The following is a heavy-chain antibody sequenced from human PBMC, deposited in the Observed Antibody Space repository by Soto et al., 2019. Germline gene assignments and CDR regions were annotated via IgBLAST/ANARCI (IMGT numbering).Heavy chain of an antibody. V-gene: IGHV1-69*05. Sequence: ASVKVSCKASGGTFSSYAISWVRQAPGQGLEWMGGIIPIFGTANYAQKFQGRVTITRDTSASTAYMELSSLRSEDTAVYYCARAAYYYDSSGSQFWFDPWGQGTLVTVSS. D-gene: IGHD3-22*01. CDR3: ARAAYYYDSSGSQFWFDP. CDR2: IIPIFGTA. J-gene: IGHJ5*02. CDR1: GGTFSSYA.